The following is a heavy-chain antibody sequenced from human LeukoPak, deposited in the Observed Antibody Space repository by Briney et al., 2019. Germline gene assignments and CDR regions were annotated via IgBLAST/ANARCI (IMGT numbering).Heavy chain of an antibody. V-gene: IGHV4-39*07. J-gene: IGHJ5*02. CDR2: IYYSGST. CDR3: ARERIVVAWFDP. Sequence: SETLSLTCTVSGGSISSSSYYWGWIRQPPGKGLEWIGSIYYSGSTYYNPSLKSRVTISVDTSKNQFSLKLSSVTAADTAVYYCARERIVVAWFDPWGQGTLVTVSS. CDR1: GGSISSSSYY. D-gene: IGHD2-15*01.